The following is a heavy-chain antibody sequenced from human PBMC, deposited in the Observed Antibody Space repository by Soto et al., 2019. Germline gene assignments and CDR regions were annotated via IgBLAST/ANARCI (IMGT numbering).Heavy chain of an antibody. J-gene: IGHJ4*02. CDR2: IRYDGSNT. Sequence: GGSLRLSCAASGFTFSGYGMHWVLQAPCKGLEWVAVIRYDGSNTYYADSVKGRFTISRDNPKNTLYLQMNSLRAEDTAVYYCARDGVGATTYFGYFDYWGQGTLVTVSS. CDR1: GFTFSGYG. V-gene: IGHV3-33*01. D-gene: IGHD1-26*01. CDR3: ARDGVGATTYFGYFDY.